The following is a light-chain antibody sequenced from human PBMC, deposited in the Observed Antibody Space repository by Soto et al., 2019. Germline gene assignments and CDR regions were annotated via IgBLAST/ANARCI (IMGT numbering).Light chain of an antibody. J-gene: IGKJ2*02. Sequence: EIVMTQSPATLSVSPGARATLSCRASQSVSSNLAWYQQKPGQAPRLLIYAASTRATGIPARFNGSGSGTEVSLTISNLQSEDFAVYYCQQYNNWPFERASASTFGQGTKLEIK. CDR3: QQYNNWPFERASAST. V-gene: IGKV3-15*01. CDR1: QSVSSN. CDR2: AAS.